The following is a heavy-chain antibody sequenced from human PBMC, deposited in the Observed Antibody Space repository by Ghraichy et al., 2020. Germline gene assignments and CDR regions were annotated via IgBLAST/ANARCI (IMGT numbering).Heavy chain of an antibody. CDR2: IYSSGST. J-gene: IGHJ3*02. Sequence: SETLSLTCTVSGGSISSSSYYWGWIRQPPGKGLEWIGSIYSSGSTYYNPSLKSRVTISVDTSKNHFSLKLSSVTAADTAVYYCASVSGDYGDAFDIWGQGKMVTVSS. V-gene: IGHV4-39*02. D-gene: IGHD4-17*01. CDR3: ASVSGDYGDAFDI. CDR1: GGSISSSSYY.